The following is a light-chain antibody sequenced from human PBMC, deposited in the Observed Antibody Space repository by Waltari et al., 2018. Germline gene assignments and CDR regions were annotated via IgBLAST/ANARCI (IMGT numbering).Light chain of an antibody. CDR2: EGS. CDR1: SSDLGSYNI. J-gene: IGLJ3*02. V-gene: IGLV2-23*01. Sequence: QSALTQPASVSGSPGQSITISCTGPSSDLGSYNIVSWYQQHPGKAPKVIIYEGSKRPSGVSYRFSGSKSGNTASLTISGLQAEDEADYYCCSFASGSTWVFGGGTKLTVL. CDR3: CSFASGSTWV.